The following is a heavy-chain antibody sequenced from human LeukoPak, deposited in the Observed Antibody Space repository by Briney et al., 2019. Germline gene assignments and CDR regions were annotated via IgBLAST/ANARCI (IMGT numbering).Heavy chain of an antibody. D-gene: IGHD3-10*01. J-gene: IGHJ4*02. V-gene: IGHV4-34*01. CDR2: INQSGST. CDR3: ATEGTGLITMAYN. Sequence: SETLSLTCAVYGGSSSGFYWSWVRQPPGKGPEWIGEINQSGSTNYNPSLKSRVTISLGTSKKQFSLELTSVTAADSAVYYCATEGTGLITMAYNWGQGTLVTVSS. CDR1: GGSSSGFY.